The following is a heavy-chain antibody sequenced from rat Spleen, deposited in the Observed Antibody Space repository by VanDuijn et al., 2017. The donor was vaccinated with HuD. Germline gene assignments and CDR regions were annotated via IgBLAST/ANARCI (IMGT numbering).Heavy chain of an antibody. CDR3: ARSVFDY. J-gene: IGHJ2*01. V-gene: IGHV5-7*01. CDR2: INYDGSST. CDR1: GFTLSDYY. Sequence: EVRLVESGGGLVRPGRSLKLSCAASGFTLSDYYMAWVRQAPTKGLEWVATINYDGSSTYYRDSVKGRFTISRDNAKSTLYLQMDSLKSEDTATYYCARSVFDYWGQGVMVTVSS.